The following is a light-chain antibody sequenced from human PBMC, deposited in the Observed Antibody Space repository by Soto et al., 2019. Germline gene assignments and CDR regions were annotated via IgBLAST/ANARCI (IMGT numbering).Light chain of an antibody. CDR3: QRYGSSPLIT. CDR1: QSVSSNY. J-gene: IGKJ5*01. CDR2: GAS. V-gene: IGKV3-20*01. Sequence: EMVMTQSPVTLSLSAGESGGLXXRASQSVSSNYVAWYQQKPGQAPRLXXSGASNRATGTPDRFSGSGSGTDFTLTISRLEPEDFAVYFCQRYGSSPLITFGQGTRLEIK.